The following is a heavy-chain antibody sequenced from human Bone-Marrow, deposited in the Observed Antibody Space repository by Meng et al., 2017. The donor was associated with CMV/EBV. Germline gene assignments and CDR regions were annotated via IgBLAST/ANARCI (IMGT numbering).Heavy chain of an antibody. CDR1: GFTFSNYG. Sequence: GESLKISCAASGFTFSNYGMHWVRQAPGKGLEWVAVMWFDGRTKDYADSVKGRFTISRDNSKNTLYLQMNSLRAEDTAVYYCAKDQNYNWFDPWGQGTQVTVSS. CDR3: AKDQNYNWFDP. J-gene: IGHJ5*02. CDR2: MWFDGRTK. V-gene: IGHV3-33*03.